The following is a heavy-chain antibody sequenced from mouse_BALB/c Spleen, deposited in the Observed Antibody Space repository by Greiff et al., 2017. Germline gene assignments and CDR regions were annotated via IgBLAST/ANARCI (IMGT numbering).Heavy chain of an antibody. CDR1: GYSITSDYA. CDR2: ISYSGST. CDR3: ARTTATNFDV. Sequence: EVKLVESGPGLVKPSQSLSLTCTVTGYSITSDYAWNWIRQFPGNKLEWMGYISYSGSTSYNPSLKSRISITRDTSKNQFFLQLNSVTTEDTATYYCARTTATNFDVWGAGTTVTVSS. J-gene: IGHJ1*01. V-gene: IGHV3-2*02. D-gene: IGHD1-2*01.